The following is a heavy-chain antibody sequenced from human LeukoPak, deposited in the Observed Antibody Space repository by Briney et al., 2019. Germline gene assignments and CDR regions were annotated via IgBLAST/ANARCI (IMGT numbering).Heavy chain of an antibody. CDR1: GFTFSTYG. Sequence: GRSLRLSCAASGFTFSTYGMHWVRQAPGKGLEWVALIWYDGSNKYYADSVKGRFTISRDNSKNTLYLQMNSLRAEETAVYYCGKDLRYYDFWSGLADYWGQGTLVTVSS. J-gene: IGHJ4*02. CDR2: IWYDGSNK. CDR3: GKDLRYYDFWSGLADY. V-gene: IGHV3-33*06. D-gene: IGHD3-3*01.